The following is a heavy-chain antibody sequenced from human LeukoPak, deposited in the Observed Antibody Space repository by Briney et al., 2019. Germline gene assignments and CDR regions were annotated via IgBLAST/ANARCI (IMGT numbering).Heavy chain of an antibody. V-gene: IGHV1-69*06. CDR3: ARGGEWVAATQFDY. D-gene: IGHD2-15*01. CDR1: GYTLTNHA. CDR2: IIPIFGTA. J-gene: IGHJ4*02. Sequence: ASVKVSCKASGYTLTNHAMNWVRQAPGQGLEWMGGIIPIFGTANYAQKFQGRVTITADKSTSTAYMELSSLRSEDTAVYYCARGGEWVAATQFDYWGQGTLVTVSS.